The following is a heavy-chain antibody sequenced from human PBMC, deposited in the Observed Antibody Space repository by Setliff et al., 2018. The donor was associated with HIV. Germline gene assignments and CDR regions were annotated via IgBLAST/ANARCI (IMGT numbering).Heavy chain of an antibody. V-gene: IGHV4-38-2*01. J-gene: IGHJ3*02. Sequence: PSETLSLTCAVSVYSISSGYFWGWIRQPPGKGLEWIGSIYHSGNTYYTPSLKSRVTISVDTSKTHFSLKVTSVTAADTAVYYCARSSTMVRGVDAFDIWGQGTMVTVSS. CDR1: VYSISSGYF. CDR3: ARSSTMVRGVDAFDI. D-gene: IGHD3-10*01. CDR2: IYHSGNT.